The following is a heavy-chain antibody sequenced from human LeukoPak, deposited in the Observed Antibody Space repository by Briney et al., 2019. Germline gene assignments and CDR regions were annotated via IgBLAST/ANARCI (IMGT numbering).Heavy chain of an antibody. D-gene: IGHD5-18*01. J-gene: IGHJ4*02. CDR2: MNPNSGNT. CDR1: GYTFTSYD. V-gene: IGHV1-8*01. CDR3: ARDRDVDTAMVTVY. Sequence: GASVKVSCKASGYTFTSYDINWVRQATGQGLEWMGWMNPNSGNTGYAQKFQGRVTMTRNTSISTAYMELSSLRSDDTAVYYCARDRDVDTAMVTVYWGQGTLVTISS.